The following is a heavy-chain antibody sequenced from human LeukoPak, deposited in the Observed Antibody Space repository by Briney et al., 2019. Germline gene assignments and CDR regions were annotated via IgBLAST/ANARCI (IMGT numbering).Heavy chain of an antibody. CDR1: GGSISSGSYY. V-gene: IGHV4-61*02. D-gene: IGHD5-18*01. CDR3: VRGRGYSYGLPEDY. CDR2: IYTSGST. Sequence: MSSQTLSLTCTVSGGSISSGSYYWSWIRQPAGKGLEWIGRIYTSGSTNYNPSLKSRVTISVDTSKNQFSLKLSSVTAADTAVYYCVRGRGYSYGLPEDYWGQGTLVTVSS. J-gene: IGHJ4*02.